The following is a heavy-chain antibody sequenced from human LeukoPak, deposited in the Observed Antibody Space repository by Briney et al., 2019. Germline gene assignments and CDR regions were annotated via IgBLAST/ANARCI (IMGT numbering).Heavy chain of an antibody. CDR3: ARIRSLQWLVLDFDY. Sequence: ASVKVSCKASGYTFTSYGISWVRQAPGQGLEWMGWISAYNGNTNYAQKLQGRVTMTTDTSTSTAYMELRSLRSDDTAVYYCARIRSLQWLVLDFDYWGQGTLVTVSS. D-gene: IGHD6-19*01. J-gene: IGHJ4*02. V-gene: IGHV1-18*01. CDR1: GYTFTSYG. CDR2: ISAYNGNT.